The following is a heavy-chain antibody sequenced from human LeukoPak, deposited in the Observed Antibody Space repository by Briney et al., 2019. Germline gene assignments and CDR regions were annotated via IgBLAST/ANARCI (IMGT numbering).Heavy chain of an antibody. CDR1: GITFTNAW. CDR3: AATYYGSSRTDY. Sequence: GGSLRLSCAASGITFTNAWMNWVRQAPGKGLEWIGRLKSKTDGGTADYAAPVKGRFTMSRDDSENTLYLQMNSLKNEDTAVYYCAATYYGSSRTDYWGQGTRVTVSS. J-gene: IGHJ4*02. V-gene: IGHV3-15*01. D-gene: IGHD3-10*01. CDR2: LKSKTDGGTA.